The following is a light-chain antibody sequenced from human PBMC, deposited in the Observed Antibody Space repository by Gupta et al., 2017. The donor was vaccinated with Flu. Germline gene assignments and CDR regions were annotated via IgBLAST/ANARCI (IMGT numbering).Light chain of an antibody. J-gene: IGKJ1*01. CDR3: KQYKRYPLT. V-gene: IGKV1-5*03. Sequence: DIQVSQSPPTLSASVTDRVPINCRASQSSSSWLAWYQQKPGKAPKLLIYKASSLESGVPERFSGSGSGTDFTLKISSVEPDDFATYYCKQYKRYPLTFGQGTKVEIK. CDR2: KAS. CDR1: QSSSSW.